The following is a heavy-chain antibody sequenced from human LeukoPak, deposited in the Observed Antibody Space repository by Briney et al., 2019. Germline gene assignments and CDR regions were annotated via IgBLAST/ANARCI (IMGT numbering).Heavy chain of an antibody. CDR2: IYGNNDK. CDR3: AHRRRTGLENWFDP. D-gene: IGHD1-1*01. CDR1: GFSLNTSGVG. V-gene: IGHV2-5*01. J-gene: IGHJ5*02. Sequence: SGPTLVKPTQTLTLTCTFSGFSLNTSGVGVGWIRQPPGKALEWLALIYGNNDKRYSPSRKSSLTITKDTSKNQVVLIMTNMDPVDTDTYFCAHRRRTGLENWFDPWGQGTLVTVSS.